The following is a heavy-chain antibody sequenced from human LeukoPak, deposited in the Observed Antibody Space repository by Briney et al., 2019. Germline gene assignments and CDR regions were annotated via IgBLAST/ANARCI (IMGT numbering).Heavy chain of an antibody. J-gene: IGHJ5*02. V-gene: IGHV4-34*01. CDR1: GGSFSGYY. CDR2: INHSGST. D-gene: IGHD3-10*01. CDR3: ARSQGYYYGSGSYYNPTTGFDP. Sequence: SETPSLTCAVYGGSFSGYYWSWIRQPPGKGLEWIGEINHSGSTSYNPSLKSRVTISVDTSKNQFSLKLSSVTAADTAVYYCARSQGYYYGSGSYYNPTTGFDPWGQGTLVTVSS.